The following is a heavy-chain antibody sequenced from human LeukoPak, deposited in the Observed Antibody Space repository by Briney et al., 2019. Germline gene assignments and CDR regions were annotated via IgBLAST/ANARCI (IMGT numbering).Heavy chain of an antibody. D-gene: IGHD3-22*01. J-gene: IGHJ4*02. CDR2: ISGSGGTT. V-gene: IGHV3-23*01. CDR3: ATARPYYYDSSGYYNFDY. CDR1: GFTFSSYA. Sequence: GGSLRLSCAASGFTFSSYAMSWVRQAPGKGLEWVSAISGSGGTTYYADSVKGRFTISRDNSKDTLYLQMNSLRAEDTAVYYCATARPYYYDSSGYYNFDYWGQGTLVTVSS.